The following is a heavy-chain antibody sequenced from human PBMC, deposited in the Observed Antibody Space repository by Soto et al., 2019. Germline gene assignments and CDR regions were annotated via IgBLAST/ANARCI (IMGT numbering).Heavy chain of an antibody. CDR3: ARFRAPRRQLISMPFHL. CDR1: GYDFTNYW. CDR2: IYPGDSDI. D-gene: IGHD2-2*01. V-gene: IGHV5-51*01. J-gene: IGHJ4*03. Sequence: GESLKISCKASGYDFTNYWIAWVRQTPGRGLEWTGMIYPGDSDIRYNPSFRGRVTISADKSITSAFVQWGSLTASDSAIYYCARFRAPRRQLISMPFHLWGLGTLVTVSS.